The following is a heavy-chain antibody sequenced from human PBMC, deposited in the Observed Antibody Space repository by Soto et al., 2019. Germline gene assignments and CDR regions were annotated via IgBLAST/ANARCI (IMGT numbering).Heavy chain of an antibody. CDR3: ARHRIVGATSIDY. J-gene: IGHJ4*02. V-gene: IGHV4-39*01. CDR1: GGSISSSSYY. D-gene: IGHD1-26*01. CDR2: IYYSGST. Sequence: QLQLQESGPGLVKPSETLSLTCTVSGGSISSSSYYWGWIRQPPGKGLEWIGSIYYSGSTYYNPSLKSRVTISVDTSKNQFSLKLSSVTAADTAVYYCARHRIVGATSIDYWGQGTLVTVSS.